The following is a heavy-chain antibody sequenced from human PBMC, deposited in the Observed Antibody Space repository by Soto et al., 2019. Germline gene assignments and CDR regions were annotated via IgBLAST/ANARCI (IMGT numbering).Heavy chain of an antibody. D-gene: IGHD3-3*01. V-gene: IGHV3-48*01. CDR2: ISSSSSTI. J-gene: IGHJ4*02. CDR1: GFTFSSYS. Sequence: GGSLRLSCAASGFTFSSYSMNWVRQAPGKGLEWVSYISSSSSTIYYADSVKGRFTIYRENSKNTLYLQMNSLRAEDTAVYYCATRPYYDFWSGHYRPRPFDYWGQGA. CDR3: ATRPYYDFWSGHYRPRPFDY.